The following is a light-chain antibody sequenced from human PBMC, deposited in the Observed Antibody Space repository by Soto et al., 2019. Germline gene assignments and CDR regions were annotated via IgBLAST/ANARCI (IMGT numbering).Light chain of an antibody. CDR2: DAS. CDR1: QGISNY. V-gene: IGKV1-NL1*01. Sequence: DIQMTQSPSSLSASVGDRVTITCRASQGISNYLAWYQQKPGQAPRLLIYDASSRAAGVPDRVTGGGSGTDFTLTISGLEPEDFALYFCQQYERPPFAFGQGTKLEIK. J-gene: IGKJ2*01. CDR3: QQYERPPFA.